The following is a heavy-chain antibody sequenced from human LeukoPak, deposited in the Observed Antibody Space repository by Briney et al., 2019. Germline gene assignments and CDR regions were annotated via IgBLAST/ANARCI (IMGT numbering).Heavy chain of an antibody. J-gene: IGHJ4*02. CDR3: ALVSGSDLTFDY. V-gene: IGHV4-30-4*01. CDR2: IYYSGST. Sequence: PSETLSLTCTVSGGSTSSGDYYWSWIRQPPGKGLEWIGYIYYSGSTFLNPSLKSRITLSVDTAKNQFSLKLRSVTASDTAVHYCALVSGSDLTFDYWGQGTLVTVSS. D-gene: IGHD5-12*01. CDR1: GGSTSSGDYY.